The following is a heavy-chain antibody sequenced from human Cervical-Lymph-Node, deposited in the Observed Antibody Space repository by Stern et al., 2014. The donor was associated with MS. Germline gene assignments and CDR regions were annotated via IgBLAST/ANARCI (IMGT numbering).Heavy chain of an antibody. CDR3: AKVSPPTSYGRWYYFDN. J-gene: IGHJ4*02. Sequence: QMQLVQSGAEVKRPGASVKVSCKASGYAFTSDYISWVRQAPGQGLEWMGTINPSLGTTNYAQKFLGRVTMTRDTSTSTLYMDLSSLRSEDTAIYYCAKVSPPTSYGRWYYFDNWGQGTLVTVSS. D-gene: IGHD3-10*01. CDR2: INPSLGTT. CDR1: GYAFTSDY. V-gene: IGHV1-46*01.